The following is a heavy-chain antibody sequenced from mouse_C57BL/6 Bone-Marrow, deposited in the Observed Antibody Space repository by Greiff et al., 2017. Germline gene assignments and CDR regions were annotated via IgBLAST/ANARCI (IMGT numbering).Heavy chain of an antibody. CDR2: IYPGDGDT. Sequence: VQLQQSGAELVKPGASVKISCKASGYAFSSYWMNWVKQRPGKGLEWIGQIYPGDGDTNYNGKFKGKATLTADKSSSTAYMQLSSLTSEDSAVXFCATGNYYGSSYLFAYWGQGTLVTVSA. D-gene: IGHD1-1*01. J-gene: IGHJ3*01. V-gene: IGHV1-80*01. CDR1: GYAFSSYW. CDR3: ATGNYYGSSYLFAY.